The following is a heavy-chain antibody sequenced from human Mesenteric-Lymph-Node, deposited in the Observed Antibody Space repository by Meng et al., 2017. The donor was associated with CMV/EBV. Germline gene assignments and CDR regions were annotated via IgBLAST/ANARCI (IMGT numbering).Heavy chain of an antibody. CDR3: ARAQGVAVTDY. J-gene: IGHJ4*02. Sequence: GSLRLSCTVSGDSVSSSGYYWGWIRQPPGKGLEWIGSIYYSGSTYYNPSLRGRVTISVDTSMNHFSLELTSVTAADTAVYYCARAQGVAVTDYWGQGTLVTVSS. V-gene: IGHV4-39*07. CDR1: GDSVSSSGYY. CDR2: IYYSGST. D-gene: IGHD6-19*01.